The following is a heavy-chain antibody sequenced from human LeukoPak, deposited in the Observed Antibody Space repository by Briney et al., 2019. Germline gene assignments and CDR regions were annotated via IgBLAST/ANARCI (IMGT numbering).Heavy chain of an antibody. D-gene: IGHD2-2*01. J-gene: IGHJ3*02. V-gene: IGHV3-23*01. CDR1: GFSFSSFA. CDR3: AKGKGRRYCSSTSCYSFAI. Sequence: GGSLRLSCAASGFSFSSFAMSWVRQAPGKGLEWVSAISGSGESTYYEDSVKGRFTISRDNSKNTLYLQMNSLRAEDTAVYYCAKGKGRRYCSSTSCYSFAIWGQGTMVTVSS. CDR2: ISGSGEST.